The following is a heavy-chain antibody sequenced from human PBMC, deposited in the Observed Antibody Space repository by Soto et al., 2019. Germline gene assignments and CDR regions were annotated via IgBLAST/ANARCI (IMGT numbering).Heavy chain of an antibody. CDR3: ARDHITVAGNFDY. CDR1: GGSISSSSYY. CDR2: IYYSGST. Sequence: QLQLQESGPGLVKPSETLSLTCTVSGGSISSSSYYWGWIRQPPGKGLEWIGSIYYSGSTYYNPSLKSRVTISVDTSKNQFSLKLSSVTAADTAVYYCARDHITVAGNFDYWGQGTLVTVSS. D-gene: IGHD6-19*01. V-gene: IGHV4-39*01. J-gene: IGHJ4*02.